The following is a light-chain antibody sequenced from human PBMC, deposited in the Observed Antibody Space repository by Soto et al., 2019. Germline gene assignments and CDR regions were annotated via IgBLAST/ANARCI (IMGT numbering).Light chain of an antibody. CDR1: QSVYSNF. CDR3: HQYGSSPRT. CDR2: GAS. Sequence: EFVLTQSPDTLSLSPGERATLSCRASQSVYSNFIAWYQQKPGQAPRLLIYGASTRATGIPDRLSGSESGRDFTLTITRLEPEDFAVYYCHQYGSSPRTFDQGTKVEIK. V-gene: IGKV3-20*01. J-gene: IGKJ1*01.